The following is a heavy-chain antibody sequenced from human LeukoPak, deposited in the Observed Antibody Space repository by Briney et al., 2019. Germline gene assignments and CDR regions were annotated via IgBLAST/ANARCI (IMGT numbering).Heavy chain of an antibody. D-gene: IGHD5-18*01. V-gene: IGHV4-61*02. J-gene: IGHJ6*03. Sequence: SETLSLTCTVSGGSISSGCYYWSWIRQPAGKGLEWLGRIYTSGSTNYNPSLKSRVTISVDTSKNQFSLMLSSVTAADTAVYYCAREGLDSYGSYYYYYYMDVWGKGTTVTVSS. CDR1: GGSISSGCYY. CDR3: AREGLDSYGSYYYYYYMDV. CDR2: IYTSGST.